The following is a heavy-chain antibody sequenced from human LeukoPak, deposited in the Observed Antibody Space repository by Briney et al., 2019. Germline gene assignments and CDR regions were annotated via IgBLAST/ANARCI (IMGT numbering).Heavy chain of an antibody. Sequence: VASVKVSCKASGYKFTNYGISWVRQAPGQGLEWMGGIIPIFGTANYAQKFQGRVTMTRDMSTSTVYMELSSLRSEDTAVYYCARDETTYYYDSSGYSFDYWGQGTLVTVSS. CDR2: IIPIFGTA. V-gene: IGHV1-69*05. D-gene: IGHD3-22*01. J-gene: IGHJ4*02. CDR1: GYKFTNYG. CDR3: ARDETTYYYDSSGYSFDY.